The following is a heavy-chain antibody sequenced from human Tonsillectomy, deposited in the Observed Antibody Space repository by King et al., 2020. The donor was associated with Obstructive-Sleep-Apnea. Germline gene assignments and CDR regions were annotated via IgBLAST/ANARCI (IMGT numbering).Heavy chain of an antibody. CDR3: ATGGPDAFDF. CDR1: GITFRGYS. J-gene: IGHJ3*01. CDR2: ISSSTSTI. Sequence: VQLVESGGGLVQPGGSLRLSCAASGITFRGYSMNWVRQAPGRGLAWVSYISSSTSTIYYADTVKGLFTISRDNAKNSLYLQMNSLRAEDTAVYYCATGGPDAFDFWGRGTMVTVSS. D-gene: IGHD3-16*01. V-gene: IGHV3-48*04.